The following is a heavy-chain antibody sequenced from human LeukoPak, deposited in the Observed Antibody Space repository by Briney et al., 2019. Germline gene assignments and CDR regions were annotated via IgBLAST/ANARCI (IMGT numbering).Heavy chain of an antibody. Sequence: ASVKVSCKASGYTFTSYGISWVRQAPGQGLEWMGWISAYNGNTNYAQKLQGRVTMTTDTSTSTAYMELRSLGSDDTAVYYCARATLFGVVIHWYGMDVWGQGTTVTVSS. V-gene: IGHV1-18*01. CDR1: GYTFTSYG. CDR3: ARATLFGVVIHWYGMDV. J-gene: IGHJ6*02. CDR2: ISAYNGNT. D-gene: IGHD3-3*01.